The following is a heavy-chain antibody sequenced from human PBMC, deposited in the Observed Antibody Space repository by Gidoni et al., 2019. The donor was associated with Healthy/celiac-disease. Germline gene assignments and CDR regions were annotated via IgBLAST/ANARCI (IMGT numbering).Heavy chain of an antibody. D-gene: IGHD2-2*02. CDR1: GGSISSYY. J-gene: IGHJ6*02. CDR2: IYNSGST. V-gene: IGHV4-4*07. Sequence: QVQLQESGPGLVKPSETLSLTCTASGGSISSYYWSWIRQPAGKGLECIGRIYNSGSTNYNPSLKSRVTMSVDTSKNQFSLKLSSVTAADTAVYYCARDRYCSSTSFYNCHGMDVWGQGTTVTVSS. CDR3: ARDRYCSSTSFYNCHGMDV.